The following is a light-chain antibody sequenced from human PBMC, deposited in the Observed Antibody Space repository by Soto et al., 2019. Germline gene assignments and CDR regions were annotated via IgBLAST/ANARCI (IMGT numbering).Light chain of an antibody. Sequence: EIVLTQSPGTLSLSPEERATLSCRAIQSVSSSYLAWYQQKPGQAPRLLIYGASSRATGIPDRFSGSGSGTDFTLTISRLEPEDFAVYYCQQYGSSPWGFGQGTKVDIK. CDR2: GAS. V-gene: IGKV3-20*01. J-gene: IGKJ1*01. CDR1: QSVSSSY. CDR3: QQYGSSPWG.